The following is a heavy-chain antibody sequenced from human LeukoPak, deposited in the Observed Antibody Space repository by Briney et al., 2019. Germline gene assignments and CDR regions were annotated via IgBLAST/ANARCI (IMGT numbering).Heavy chain of an antibody. D-gene: IGHD3-22*01. V-gene: IGHV4-4*07. CDR1: GGSITSYY. CDR3: ARYVVIQLLFDY. CDR2: IYSSGST. J-gene: IGHJ4*02. Sequence: SETLSLTCTVSGGSITSYYWNWIRQPAGKGLEWIGRIYSSGSTNYNPSLKSRVTMSVDTSKNQFSLKLSSVTAAGTAVYYCARYVVIQLLFDYWGQGTLVTVSS.